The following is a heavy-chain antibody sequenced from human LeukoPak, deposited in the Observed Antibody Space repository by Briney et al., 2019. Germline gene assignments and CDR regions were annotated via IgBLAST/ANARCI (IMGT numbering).Heavy chain of an antibody. V-gene: IGHV1-18*01. CDR1: GYTFTRYG. J-gene: IGHJ6*03. D-gene: IGHD3-3*01. CDR2: ISAYNGNT. CDR3: ARVADFWSGYTGYYYMDV. Sequence: ASVKVCCKASGYTFTRYGISWVRQAPGQGLEWMGWISAYNGNTNYAQKLQGRVTMTTDTSTSTAYMELRSLRSDDTAVYYCARVADFWSGYTGYYYMDVWGKGTTVTVSS.